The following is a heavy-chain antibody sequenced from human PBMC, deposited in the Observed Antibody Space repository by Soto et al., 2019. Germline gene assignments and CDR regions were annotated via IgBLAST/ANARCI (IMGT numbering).Heavy chain of an antibody. J-gene: IGHJ4*02. CDR3: ARDLLYYDSSGLDF. V-gene: IGHV3-11*01. D-gene: IGHD3-22*01. Sequence: QVQLVESGGGLVKPGGSLRLSCAASGFTFSDSYMTWIRQAPGKGLEWISYISISGGTIYYADSVKGRFTISRDNAKNSLYLQMNSLRPEDTAVYFCARDLLYYDSSGLDFWGQGTLVTVSS. CDR2: ISISGGTI. CDR1: GFTFSDSY.